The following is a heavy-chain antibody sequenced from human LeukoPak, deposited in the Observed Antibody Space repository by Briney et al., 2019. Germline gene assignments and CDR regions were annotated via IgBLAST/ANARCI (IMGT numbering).Heavy chain of an antibody. CDR1: GGSISSSSYY. Sequence: SETLSLTCTVSGGSISSSSYYWGWIRQPPGKGLEWIGSIYYSGSTYYNPSLKSRVTISVDTSKNQFSLKLSSVTAADTAVYYCARHADNTLKYYDFWSGHQGVNWFDPWGQGTLVTVSS. CDR2: IYYSGST. V-gene: IGHV4-39*01. J-gene: IGHJ5*02. CDR3: ARHADNTLKYYDFWSGHQGVNWFDP. D-gene: IGHD3-3*01.